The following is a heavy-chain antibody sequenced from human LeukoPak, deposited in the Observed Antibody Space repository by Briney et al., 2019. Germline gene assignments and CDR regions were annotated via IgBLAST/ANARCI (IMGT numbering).Heavy chain of an antibody. D-gene: IGHD3-22*01. V-gene: IGHV4-38-2*01. CDR1: GYSISSGYY. Sequence: SETLSLTCAVSGYSISSGYYWGWIRQPPGKGLEWIGCIYHSGSTYYNPSLTSRVPISVDPSKNQFSLKLSSVTAADTAVYYCARSNYDSSGYYSAWYFDLCGRGTLVTVSS. CDR3: ARSNYDSSGYYSAWYFDL. J-gene: IGHJ2*01. CDR2: IYHSGST.